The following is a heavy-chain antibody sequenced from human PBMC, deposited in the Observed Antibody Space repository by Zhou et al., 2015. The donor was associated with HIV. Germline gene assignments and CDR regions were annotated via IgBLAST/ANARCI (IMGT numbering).Heavy chain of an antibody. Sequence: QVQLVQSGAEEKKPGASVKVSCKASGYTFTSYAMHWVRQAPGQRLEWMGWINAGNGNTKYSQKFQGRVTITRDTSASTAYMELSSLRSEDTAVYYCARERIEIWMATQGNAFDIWGQGTMVTSLQ. CDR1: GYTFTSYA. D-gene: IGHD5-24*01. CDR3: ARERIEIWMATQGNAFDI. CDR2: INAGNGNT. V-gene: IGHV1-3*05. J-gene: IGHJ3*02.